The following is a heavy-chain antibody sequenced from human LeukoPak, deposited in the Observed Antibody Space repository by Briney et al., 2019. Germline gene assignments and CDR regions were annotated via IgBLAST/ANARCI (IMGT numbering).Heavy chain of an antibody. CDR2: ISSSGSTI. CDR3: ARVPLGDGYHGSFYYYYGMDV. J-gene: IGHJ6*02. Sequence: PSETLSLTCTVSGGSISSSSYYWGWIRQAPGKGLEWVSYISSSGSTIYYADSVKGRFTISRDNAKNSLYLQMNSLRAEDTAVYYCARVPLGDGYHGSFYYYYGMDVWGQGTTVTVSS. D-gene: IGHD5-24*01. V-gene: IGHV3-11*01. CDR1: GGSISSSSYY.